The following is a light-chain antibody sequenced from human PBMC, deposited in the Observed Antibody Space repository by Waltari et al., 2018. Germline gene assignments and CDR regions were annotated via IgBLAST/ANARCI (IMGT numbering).Light chain of an antibody. V-gene: IGLV1-44*01. J-gene: IGLJ1*01. CDR2: SNN. CDR1: SSNIGSNT. Sequence: QSVLTQPPSASGTPGQRVTISCSGSSSNIGSNTVNWYQQLPGTAPKLLIYSNNQRPSGVPDRCSGSKSGTSASLAISGLQSEDEADYYCAAWDDSLNGLFGTGTKVTVL. CDR3: AAWDDSLNGL.